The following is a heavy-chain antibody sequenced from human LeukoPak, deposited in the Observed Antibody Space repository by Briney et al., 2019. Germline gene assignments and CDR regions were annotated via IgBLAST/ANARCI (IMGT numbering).Heavy chain of an antibody. CDR1: GYTFTSYA. CDR2: ISVYNGNT. D-gene: IGHD3-3*01. V-gene: IGHV1-18*01. J-gene: IGHJ6*03. CDR3: ARDQSGLSYYYMNV. Sequence: AASVKVSCKASGYTFTSYALSWVRRAPGQGLEWMGWISVYNGNTNYAQKFQGRVTMTTDTSTSTAYMELRSLRSDDTAVYYCARDQSGLSYYYMNVWGKGTTVTVSS.